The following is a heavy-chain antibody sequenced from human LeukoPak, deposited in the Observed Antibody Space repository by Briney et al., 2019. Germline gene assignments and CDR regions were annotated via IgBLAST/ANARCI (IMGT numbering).Heavy chain of an antibody. CDR3: ARESGPDFWSGYRYYFDY. Sequence: GRSLRLSCAASGFTFSSYGMHWVRQAPGKGLEWVAVISYDGNNKYYADSVKGRFTISRDNSKNTLYLQMNSLRAEDTAVYYCARESGPDFWSGYRYYFDYWGQGTLVTVSS. J-gene: IGHJ4*02. V-gene: IGHV3-30*03. CDR2: ISYDGNNK. CDR1: GFTFSSYG. D-gene: IGHD3-3*01.